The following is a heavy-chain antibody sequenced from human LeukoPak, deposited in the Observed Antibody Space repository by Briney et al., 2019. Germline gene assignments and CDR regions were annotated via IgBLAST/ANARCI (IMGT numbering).Heavy chain of an antibody. J-gene: IGHJ3*02. CDR2: IYPGDSDT. Sequence: GESLKISCKGSGYSFSNLWIGWVRQMPGKGLEWMGIIYPGDSDTTYSPSFQGQVTISADKSISTAYLQWSSLKASDSAMYYCGRIPAAGSLKGSFDIWGQGTMVTVSS. CDR1: GYSFSNLW. V-gene: IGHV5-51*01. CDR3: GRIPAAGSLKGSFDI. D-gene: IGHD6-13*01.